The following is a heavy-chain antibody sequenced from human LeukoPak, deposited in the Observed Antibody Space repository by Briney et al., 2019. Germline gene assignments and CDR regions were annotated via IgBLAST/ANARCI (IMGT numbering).Heavy chain of an antibody. CDR3: ARWPDYFDTSRYYYGMDV. D-gene: IGHD3-22*01. CDR1: AFSLNAYN. CDR2: ISYTGTYI. Sequence: PGGSLRLSCAASAFSLNAYNMNWVRQAPGKGLEWVSSISYTGTYIYYADSVKGRFTISRDNAQNSLYLQMNSLRAEDTAIYYCARWPDYFDTSRYYYGMDVWGQGTTVTVSS. V-gene: IGHV3-21*04. J-gene: IGHJ6*02.